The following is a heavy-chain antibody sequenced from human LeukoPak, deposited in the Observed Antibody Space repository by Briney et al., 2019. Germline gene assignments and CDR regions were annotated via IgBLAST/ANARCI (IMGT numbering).Heavy chain of an antibody. CDR3: AREHRNDFAFDY. Sequence: SVKVSCKASGGTFSSYAISWVRQAPGQGLEWMGGIIPIFGTANYAQKFQGRVTITTDESTSTAYMELSSLRSEDTAVYYCAREHRNDFAFDYWGQGTLVTVSS. D-gene: IGHD2-21*02. J-gene: IGHJ4*02. V-gene: IGHV1-69*05. CDR1: GGTFSSYA. CDR2: IIPIFGTA.